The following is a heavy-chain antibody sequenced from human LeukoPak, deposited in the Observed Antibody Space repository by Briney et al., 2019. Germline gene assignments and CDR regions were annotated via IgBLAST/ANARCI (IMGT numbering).Heavy chain of an antibody. V-gene: IGHV3-23*01. J-gene: IGHJ5*01. CDR1: GFSFGNYA. Sequence: GGSLRLSCVASGFSFGNYAMSWVRQAPGKGLQWVSQISGTGGATWYAGFARDRFTISRDNSKKTPYLQMSGLRVEDTAMYYCVKDPRDTYGTNWFVSWGQGSLLIVSS. CDR2: ISGTGGAT. D-gene: IGHD2-21*01. CDR3: VKDPRDTYGTNWFVS.